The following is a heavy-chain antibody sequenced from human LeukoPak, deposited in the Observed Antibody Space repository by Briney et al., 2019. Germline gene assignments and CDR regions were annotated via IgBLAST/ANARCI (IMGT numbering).Heavy chain of an antibody. CDR1: GFTFSSYA. V-gene: IGHV3-30-3*01. D-gene: IGHD2-2*01. CDR3: ARNRALGYCSSTSCPLYYYYGMDV. Sequence: GGSLRLSCAASGFTFSSYAMHWVRQAPGKGLEWVAVISDDGSNKYYADSVKGRFTISRDNSKTTLYLQMNSLRAEDTAVYYCARNRALGYCSSTSCPLYYYYGMDVWGQGTTVTVSS. J-gene: IGHJ6*02. CDR2: ISDDGSNK.